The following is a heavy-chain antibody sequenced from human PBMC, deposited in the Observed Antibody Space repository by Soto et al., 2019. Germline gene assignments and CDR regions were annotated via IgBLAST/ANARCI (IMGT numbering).Heavy chain of an antibody. CDR2: IIPISETT. D-gene: IGHD2-2*01. V-gene: IGHV1-69*01. CDR1: GGTFSSYA. J-gene: IGHJ6*02. CDR3: ARSQGSRTSLEIYLYYYYGLDV. Sequence: QVQLVQSGAEVKKPGSSVKVSCKASGGTFSSYAISWVRQAPGQGLEWMGGIIPISETTNYAQKFQGRVTITADESKSTAYMELSSLRSEDTAVYYCARSQGSRTSLEIYLYYYYGLDVWGQGTTVTVSS.